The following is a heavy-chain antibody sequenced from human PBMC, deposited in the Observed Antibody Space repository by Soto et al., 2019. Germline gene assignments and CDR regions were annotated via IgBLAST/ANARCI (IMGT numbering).Heavy chain of an antibody. D-gene: IGHD5-12*01. Sequence: GGSLRLSCAASGFTFSSYEMNWFRQAPGKGLEWVSYISSSGSTIYYADSVKGRFTISRDNAKNSLYLQMNSLRAEDTAVYYCARGKRRDGYLDAFDIWGQGTMVTVSS. CDR3: ARGKRRDGYLDAFDI. CDR1: GFTFSSYE. CDR2: ISSSGSTI. J-gene: IGHJ3*02. V-gene: IGHV3-48*03.